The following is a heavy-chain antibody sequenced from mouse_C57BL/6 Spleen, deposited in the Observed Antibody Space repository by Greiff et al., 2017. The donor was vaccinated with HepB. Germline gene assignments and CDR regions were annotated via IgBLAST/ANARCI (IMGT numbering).Heavy chain of an antibody. CDR2: ISSGSSTI. CDR3: ARSDDYEWYFDV. J-gene: IGHJ1*03. Sequence: EVKLMESGGGLVKPGGSLKLSCAASGFTFSDYGMHWVRQAPEKGLEWVAYISSGSSTIYYADTVKGRFTISRDNAKNTLFLQMTSLRSEDTAMYYCARSDDYEWYFDVWGTGTTVTVSS. D-gene: IGHD2-4*01. CDR1: GFTFSDYG. V-gene: IGHV5-17*01.